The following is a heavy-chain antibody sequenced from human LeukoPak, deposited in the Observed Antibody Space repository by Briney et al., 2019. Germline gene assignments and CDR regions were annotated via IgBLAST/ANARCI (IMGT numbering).Heavy chain of an antibody. V-gene: IGHV3-13*01. Sequence: PGGSLRLSCAASGFTFIDYDMHWVRQVLGKGLEWVSAICIRGDTHYSGSVKGRITISRENAESSLYLQRNSLRAEETAVYYCARGGIQVSGIDEFDYWGQGTLVTVSS. CDR1: GFTFIDYD. CDR3: ARGGIQVSGIDEFDY. D-gene: IGHD6-19*01. CDR2: ICIRGDT. J-gene: IGHJ4*02.